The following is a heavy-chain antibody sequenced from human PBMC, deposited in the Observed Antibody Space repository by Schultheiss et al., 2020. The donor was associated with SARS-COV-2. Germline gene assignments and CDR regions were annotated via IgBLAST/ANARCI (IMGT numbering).Heavy chain of an antibody. D-gene: IGHD5-24*01. CDR3: AREMATIRGTFDY. J-gene: IGHJ4*02. Sequence: SETLSLTCTVSGGSISSSSYYWGWIRQPPGKGLEWIGSIYYSGSTYYNPSLKSRVTISVDTSKNQFSLKLSSVTAADTAVYYCAREMATIRGTFDYWGQGTLVTVSS. V-gene: IGHV4-39*07. CDR1: GGSISSSSYY. CDR2: IYYSGST.